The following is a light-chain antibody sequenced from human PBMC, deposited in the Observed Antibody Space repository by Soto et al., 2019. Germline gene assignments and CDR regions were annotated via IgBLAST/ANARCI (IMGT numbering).Light chain of an antibody. CDR2: GAS. Sequence: IVLTQSPAIMSLSPGERATLSCRASQSVSSSYLAWYQQKPGQAPRLLIYGASSRATGIPDRFSGSGSGTDFTLTISRLEPEDFAVYYCQQYGSSRTFGQGTKVDIK. CDR3: QQYGSSRT. J-gene: IGKJ1*01. V-gene: IGKV3-20*01. CDR1: QSVSSSY.